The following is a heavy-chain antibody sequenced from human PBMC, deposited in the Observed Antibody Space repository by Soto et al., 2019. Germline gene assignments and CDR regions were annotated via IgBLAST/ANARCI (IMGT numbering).Heavy chain of an antibody. CDR3: ARGWIQLWFPDY. J-gene: IGHJ4*02. V-gene: IGHV3-74*01. CDR2: INSDGSST. CDR1: GFTFSSYW. Sequence: GSLRLSCAASGFTFSSYWMHWVRQAPGKGLVWVSRINSDGSSTSYADSVKGRFTISRDNAKNTLYLQMNSLRAEDTAVYYCARGWIQLWFPDYWGQGTLVTVSS. D-gene: IGHD5-18*01.